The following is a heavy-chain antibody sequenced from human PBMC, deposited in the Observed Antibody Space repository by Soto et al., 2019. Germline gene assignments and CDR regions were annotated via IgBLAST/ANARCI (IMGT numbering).Heavy chain of an antibody. CDR2: IIPILGIA. CDR1: GGTFSSYT. Sequence: QVQLVQSGAEVKKPGSSVKVSCKASGGTFSSYTISWVRQAPGQGLEWMGRIIPILGIANYAQKFQGRVTSTADKSTSTAYMELSSLRSEDTAVYYCARVSGSGWSFPFDYWGQGTLVTVSS. V-gene: IGHV1-69*02. J-gene: IGHJ4*02. CDR3: ARVSGSGWSFPFDY. D-gene: IGHD6-19*01.